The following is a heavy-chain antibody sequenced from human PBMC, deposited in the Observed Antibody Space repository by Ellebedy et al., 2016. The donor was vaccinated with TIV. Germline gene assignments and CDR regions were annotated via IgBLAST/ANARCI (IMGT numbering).Heavy chain of an antibody. D-gene: IGHD3-10*01. V-gene: IGHV3-7*03. CDR2: IKQDGSEK. J-gene: IGHJ4*02. CDR1: GFTFSSYW. CDR3: ARGGWFGELRYFDY. Sequence: GESLKISXAASGFTFSSYWMSWVRQAPGKGLEWVANIKQDGSEKYYVDSVKGRFTISRDNAKNSLYLQMNSLRAEDTAVYYCARGGWFGELRYFDYWGQGTLVTVSS.